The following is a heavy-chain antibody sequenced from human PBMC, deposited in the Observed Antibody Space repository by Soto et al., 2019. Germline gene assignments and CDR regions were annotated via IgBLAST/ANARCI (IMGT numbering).Heavy chain of an antibody. Sequence: SETLSLTCTVSGGSISSGDYYWSWIRQPPGKGLEWIGYIYYSGSTYYNPSLKSRVTISVDTSKNQFSLKLSSVTAADTAVYYCARGGSYYYDSSGYPFHYYYYYGMDVWGQGTTVTVSS. CDR2: IYYSGST. J-gene: IGHJ6*02. CDR1: GGSISSGDYY. D-gene: IGHD3-22*01. CDR3: ARGGSYYYDSSGYPFHYYYYYGMDV. V-gene: IGHV4-30-4*01.